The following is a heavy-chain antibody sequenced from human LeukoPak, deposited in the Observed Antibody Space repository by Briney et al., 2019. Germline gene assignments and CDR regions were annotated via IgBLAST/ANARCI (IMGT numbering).Heavy chain of an antibody. J-gene: IGHJ6*02. CDR3: ARDSSGWSNYYYGMDV. CDR1: GFTFSSYS. CDR2: ISSSSSTI. Sequence: GGSLRLSCAASGFTFSSYSMTWVRQAPGKGLEWVSYISSSSSTIYYADSVKGRFTISRDNAKNSLYLQMNSLRDEDTAVYYCARDSSGWSNYYYGMDVWGQGTTVTVSS. D-gene: IGHD6-19*01. V-gene: IGHV3-48*02.